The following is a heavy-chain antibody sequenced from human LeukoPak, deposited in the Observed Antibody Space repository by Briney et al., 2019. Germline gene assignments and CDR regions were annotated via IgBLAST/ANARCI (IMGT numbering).Heavy chain of an antibody. CDR3: AKARGYCSGASCYSGFDY. CDR1: GFTFSSYG. D-gene: IGHD2-15*01. V-gene: IGHV3-23*01. CDR2: ITGSGDTT. Sequence: GRSLRLSCAASGFTFSSYGMHWVRQAPGKGLEWVSSITGSGDTTYYADSVKGRFTISRDNSKNTLYLQMNSLRAEDTAVYYCAKARGYCSGASCYSGFDYWGQGTLVTVSS. J-gene: IGHJ4*02.